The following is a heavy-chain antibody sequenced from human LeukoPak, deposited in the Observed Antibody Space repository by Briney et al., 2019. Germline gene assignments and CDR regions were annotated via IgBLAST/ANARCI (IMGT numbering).Heavy chain of an antibody. Sequence: RISCKGSGYSFTSYWISWVRQMPGKGLEWMGRIIPILGIANYAQKFQGRVTITADKSTSTAYMELSSLRSEDTAVYYCARLNYYGSGAPVWGQGTTVTVSS. CDR3: ARLNYYGSGAPV. CDR1: GYSFTSYW. D-gene: IGHD3-10*01. J-gene: IGHJ6*02. V-gene: IGHV1-69*02. CDR2: IIPILGIA.